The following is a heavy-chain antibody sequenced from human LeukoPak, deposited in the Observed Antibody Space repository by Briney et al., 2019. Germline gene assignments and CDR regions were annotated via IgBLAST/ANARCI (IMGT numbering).Heavy chain of an antibody. CDR1: GGSISSYY. Sequence: SETLSLTCTVSGGSISSYYWSWIRQPPGKGLKWIGYIYYSGSTNYNPSLKSRVTISVDTSKNQFSLKLSSVTAADTAVYYCARLGYCSSTSCYGYIWFDPWGQGTLVTVS. CDR3: ARLGYCSSTSCYGYIWFDP. J-gene: IGHJ5*02. D-gene: IGHD2-2*01. V-gene: IGHV4-59*08. CDR2: IYYSGST.